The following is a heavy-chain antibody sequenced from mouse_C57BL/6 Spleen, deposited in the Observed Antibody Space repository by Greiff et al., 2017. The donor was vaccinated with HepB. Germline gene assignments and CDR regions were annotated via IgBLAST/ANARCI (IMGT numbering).Heavy chain of an antibody. CDR3: TTGESDFACCAY. V-gene: IGHV14-1*01. J-gene: IGHJ3*01. Sequence: EVQLQQSGAELVRPGASVKLSCTASGFNIKDYYMHWVKQRPEPGLEWIGRIDPEDGDTEYAPKFPGKATMTADTSSNTAYLQLSSLPSEDTAVYYCTTGESDFACCAYWGQGTLVTVSA. CDR2: IDPEDGDT. D-gene: IGHD2-13*01. CDR1: GFNIKDYY.